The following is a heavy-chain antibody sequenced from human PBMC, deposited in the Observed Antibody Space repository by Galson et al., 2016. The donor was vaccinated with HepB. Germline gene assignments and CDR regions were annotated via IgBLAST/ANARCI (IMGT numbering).Heavy chain of an antibody. Sequence: SLRLSCAASGFTFNQYGMHWVRQAAGKGLEWVAVIWNDGDNKYYGDSVEGRFTISRDDSKNTLYLQLNGLTVDDTAVYYCARPISACRTSSCYFFEYWGQGSPVTVSS. CDR3: ARPISACRTSSCYFFEY. CDR1: GFTFNQYG. CDR2: IWNDGDNK. V-gene: IGHV3-33*01. J-gene: IGHJ4*02. D-gene: IGHD1-7*01.